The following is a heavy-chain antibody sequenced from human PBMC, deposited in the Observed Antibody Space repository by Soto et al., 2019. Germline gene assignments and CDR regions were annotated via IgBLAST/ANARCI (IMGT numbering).Heavy chain of an antibody. CDR3: AKFQLLYGWGAYYFDY. CDR1: GFTFSSYA. CDR2: ISGAGGST. D-gene: IGHD2-2*01. Sequence: EVQLLESGGGLVQPGGSLRLSCAASGFTFSSYAMSWVRQAPGKGLEWVSSISGAGGSTYFADSVKGRFTISRDNSKKTLFLQMNNLRAEDTAVYYCAKFQLLYGWGAYYFDYWGQGTLVTVSS. J-gene: IGHJ4*02. V-gene: IGHV3-23*01.